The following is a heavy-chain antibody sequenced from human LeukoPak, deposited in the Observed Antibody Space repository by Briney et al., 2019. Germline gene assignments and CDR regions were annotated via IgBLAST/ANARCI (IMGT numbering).Heavy chain of an antibody. CDR3: ARRVDRAMGFDY. D-gene: IGHD5-18*01. CDR1: GYSFTTYW. CDR2: IEPSDSHT. Sequence: GESLKISCKGSGYSFTTYWIAWVRQMPGKGLEWMGIIEPSDSHTRYSPSFQGQVTISADKSISTAYLQWSSLKASDTAMYYCARRVDRAMGFDYWGQGTLVTVSS. V-gene: IGHV5-51*01. J-gene: IGHJ4*02.